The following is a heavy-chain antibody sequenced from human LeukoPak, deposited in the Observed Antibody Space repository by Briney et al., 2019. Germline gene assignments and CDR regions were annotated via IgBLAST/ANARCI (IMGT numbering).Heavy chain of an antibody. CDR2: IYGSGNT. V-gene: IGHV4-59*01. Sequence: NPSETLSLTCTVSGGSISGWYWSWIRQPPGKGLEWIGYIYGSGNTNYNPSLKSRVTMSIDTSKNQFSLKLTSVTAADTATYYCARSKPYYYDSSGRRYFDLWGRGTLVTVSS. CDR1: GGSISGWY. J-gene: IGHJ2*01. D-gene: IGHD3-22*01. CDR3: ARSKPYYYDSSGRRYFDL.